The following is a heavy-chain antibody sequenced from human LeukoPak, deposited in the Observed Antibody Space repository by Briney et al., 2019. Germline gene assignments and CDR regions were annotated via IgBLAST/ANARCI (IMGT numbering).Heavy chain of an antibody. J-gene: IGHJ4*02. V-gene: IGHV1-2*02. CDR1: GYTFTGYY. CDR3: ARLGGSGWYYFDY. D-gene: IGHD6-19*01. Sequence: ASVKVSCKASGYTFTGYYMHWVRQAPGQGLEWMRWINPNSGGTNYAQKFQGRVTMTRDTSISAAYVELSRLRSDDTAVYYCARLGGSGWYYFDYWGQGTLVTVSS. CDR2: INPNSGGT.